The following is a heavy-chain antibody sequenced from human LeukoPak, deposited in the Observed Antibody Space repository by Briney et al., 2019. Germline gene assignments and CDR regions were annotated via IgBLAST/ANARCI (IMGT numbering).Heavy chain of an antibody. D-gene: IGHD3-10*01. J-gene: IGHJ5*02. CDR2: ISSSSSYI. CDR3: ARDYGQNWFDP. Sequence: GGSLRLPCAASGFTFSSYSMNWVRQAPGKGLEWVSSISSSSSYIYYADSVKGRFTISRDNAKNSLYLQMNSLRAEDTAVYYCARDYGQNWFDPWGQGTLVTVSP. V-gene: IGHV3-21*01. CDR1: GFTFSSYS.